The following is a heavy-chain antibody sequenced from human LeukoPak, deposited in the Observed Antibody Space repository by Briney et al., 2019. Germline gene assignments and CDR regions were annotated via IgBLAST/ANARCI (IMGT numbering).Heavy chain of an antibody. V-gene: IGHV1-3*03. J-gene: IGHJ3*02. CDR1: GYTFTSYA. CDR2: INAGNGNT. CDR3: AREGIVGATTGDAFDI. D-gene: IGHD1-26*01. Sequence: ASVKVSCKASGYTFTSYAMHWVRQAPGQRLEWMGWINAGNGNTKYSQEFQGRVTITRDTSASTAYMELSSLRSEDMAVYYCAREGIVGATTGDAFDIWGQGTMVTVSS.